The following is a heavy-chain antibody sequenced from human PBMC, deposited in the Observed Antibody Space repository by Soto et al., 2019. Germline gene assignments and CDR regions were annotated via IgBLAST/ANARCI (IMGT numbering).Heavy chain of an antibody. D-gene: IGHD6-13*01. Sequence: PGGSLRLSCAASGFTFSSYGMHWVRQAPGKGLEWVAVISYDGSNKYYADSVKGRFTISRDNSKNTLYLQMNSLRAEDTAVYYCAKDSSFIALVLDAFDIWGQGTMVTVSS. CDR3: AKDSSFIALVLDAFDI. V-gene: IGHV3-30*18. CDR1: GFTFSSYG. CDR2: ISYDGSNK. J-gene: IGHJ3*02.